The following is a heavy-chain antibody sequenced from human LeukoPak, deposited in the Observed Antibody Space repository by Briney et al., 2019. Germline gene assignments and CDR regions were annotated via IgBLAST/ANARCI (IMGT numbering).Heavy chain of an antibody. CDR2: MSPNSGNT. J-gene: IGHJ4*02. D-gene: IGHD4-17*01. CDR3: ARDSRTTVTTNHYYFDY. CDR1: GYTFLSYD. Sequence: ASVKVSCKASGYTFLSYDINWVRQATGQGLEWMGWMSPNSGNTGYAQQFQGRVTMTRDTSTSTVYMELRSLRSEDTAVYYCARDSRTTVTTNHYYFDYWGQGTLVTVSS. V-gene: IGHV1-8*01.